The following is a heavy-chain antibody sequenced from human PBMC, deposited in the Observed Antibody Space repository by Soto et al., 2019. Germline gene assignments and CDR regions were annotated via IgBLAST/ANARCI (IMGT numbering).Heavy chain of an antibody. CDR3: SNERLPNHHRVFGAFDI. V-gene: IGHV3-30*18. CDR2: ISYDGSNK. D-gene: IGHD3-10*02. J-gene: IGHJ3*02. CDR1: GFTFSSYG. Sequence: GGSLRLSCAASGFTFSSYGMHWVRQAPGKGLEWVAVISYDGSNKYYADSVKGRFTISRDNSKNTLYLQMNSLRAEDTAVYYCSNERLPNHHRVFGAFDIWGQGTMVTVSS.